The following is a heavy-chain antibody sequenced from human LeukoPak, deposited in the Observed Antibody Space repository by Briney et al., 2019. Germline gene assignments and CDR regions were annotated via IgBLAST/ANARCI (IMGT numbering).Heavy chain of an antibody. CDR3: ARDRGSGWYDFAY. V-gene: IGHV4-39*02. CDR2: IYNSGST. CDR1: GGSISSSGSY. Sequence: SETLSLTCTVPGGSISSSGSYWDWIRQPPGKGLEWIGNIYNSGSTHYTPPLKSRVTMSVDTSKNQFSLKLSSVTAADSAVYYCARDRGSGWYDFAYWGQGTLVTVSS. J-gene: IGHJ4*02. D-gene: IGHD6-19*01.